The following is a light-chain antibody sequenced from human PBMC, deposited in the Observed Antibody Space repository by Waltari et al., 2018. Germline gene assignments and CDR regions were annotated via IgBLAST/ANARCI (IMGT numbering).Light chain of an antibody. CDR2: GTY. CDR3: QHYNEWPPIT. Sequence: EIVLTQSPATLSGSPGETVTLSCTASQSVRGNLAWYQQRPGQAPRLLISGTYSRATGIPARFSGSVSDTQFTLTISSLQSEDFAVYYCQHYNEWPPITFGPGTRVDIK. V-gene: IGKV3-15*01. J-gene: IGKJ3*01. CDR1: QSVRGN.